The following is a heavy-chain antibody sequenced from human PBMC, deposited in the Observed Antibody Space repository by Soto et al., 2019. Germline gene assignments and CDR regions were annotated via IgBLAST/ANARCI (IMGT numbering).Heavy chain of an antibody. CDR1: GFTFSNYD. J-gene: IGHJ4*02. CDR2: IGTAGDT. Sequence: VQLVESGGGLVQPGGSLRLSCAASGFTFSNYDMHWVRQVTGKGLEWVSTIGTAGDTYCPGSVKGRFTSSRENAKDCLYLQMNSLRAEDTAVYYCASGRLIPRYYFDYWGQGSLVIVSS. D-gene: IGHD2-2*02. V-gene: IGHV3-13*01. CDR3: ASGRLIPRYYFDY.